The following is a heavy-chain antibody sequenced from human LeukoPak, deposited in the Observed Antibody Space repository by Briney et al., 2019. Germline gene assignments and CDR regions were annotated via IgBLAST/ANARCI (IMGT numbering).Heavy chain of an antibody. J-gene: IGHJ4*02. CDR2: IYHSGST. V-gene: IGHV4-30-2*01. Sequence: SQTLSLTCAVSGGSISSGGYSWSWIRQPPGKGLEWIGYIYHSGSTYYNPSLKSRVTISVDRSKNQFSLKLSSVTAADTAVYYCARASDGDCSGGSCFLDYWGQGTLVTVYS. CDR1: GGSISSGGYS. D-gene: IGHD2-15*01. CDR3: ARASDGDCSGGSCFLDY.